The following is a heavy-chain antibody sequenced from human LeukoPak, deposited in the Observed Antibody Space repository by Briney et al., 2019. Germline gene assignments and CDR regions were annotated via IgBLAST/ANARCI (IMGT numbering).Heavy chain of an antibody. CDR1: GGSLSGYY. CDR3: ARTYYYDSSGTRGAFDI. Sequence: SETLSLTCAVDGGSLSGYYWSWIRQPPGKGLEWIGYIYYSGSTNYNPSLKSRVTISVDTSKNQFSLKLSSVTAADTAVYYCARTYYYDSSGTRGAFDIWGQGTMVTVSS. D-gene: IGHD3-22*01. J-gene: IGHJ3*02. V-gene: IGHV4-59*01. CDR2: IYYSGST.